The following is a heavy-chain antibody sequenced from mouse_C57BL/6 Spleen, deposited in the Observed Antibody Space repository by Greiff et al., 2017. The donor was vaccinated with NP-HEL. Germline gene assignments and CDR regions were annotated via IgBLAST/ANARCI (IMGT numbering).Heavy chain of an antibody. CDR1: GYTFTDYY. CDR2: INPYNGGT. V-gene: IGHV1-19*01. Sequence: VQLKESGPVLVKPGASVKMSCKASGYTFTDYYMNWVKQSHGKSLEWIGVINPYNGGTSYNQKFKGKATLTVDKSSSTAYMELNSLTSEDSAVYYCARVEDSSGYPYYFDYWGQGTTLTVSS. CDR3: ARVEDSSGYPYYFDY. D-gene: IGHD3-2*02. J-gene: IGHJ2*01.